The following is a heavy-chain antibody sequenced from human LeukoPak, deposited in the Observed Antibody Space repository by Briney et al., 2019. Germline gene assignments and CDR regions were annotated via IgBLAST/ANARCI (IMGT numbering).Heavy chain of an antibody. V-gene: IGHV1-69*13. CDR3: AREVTSSWYFGVGYYFDY. Sequence: VKVSCKASGGTFSSYAISWVRQAPGQGLEWMGGIIPIFGTANYAQKFQGRVTITADKSTSTAYMELSSLRSEDTAVYYCAREVTSSWYFGVGYYFDYWGQGTLVTVSS. CDR2: IIPIFGTA. J-gene: IGHJ4*02. D-gene: IGHD6-13*01. CDR1: GGTFSSYA.